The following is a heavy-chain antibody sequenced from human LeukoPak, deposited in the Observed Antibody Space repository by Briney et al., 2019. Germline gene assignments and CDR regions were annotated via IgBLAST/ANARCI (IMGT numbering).Heavy chain of an antibody. V-gene: IGHV1-2*02. J-gene: IGHJ6*02. CDR3: ARDKYYYYYGMDV. CDR1: GFTFTDYY. Sequence: GASVKVSCKASGFTFTDYYMHWVRQAPGQGLEWTGWINPKSGGTNYAQKFQGRVTMTRDTSISTAYMELSRLRSEDTAIYYCARDKYYYYYGMDVWGQGTTVTVSS. CDR2: INPKSGGT.